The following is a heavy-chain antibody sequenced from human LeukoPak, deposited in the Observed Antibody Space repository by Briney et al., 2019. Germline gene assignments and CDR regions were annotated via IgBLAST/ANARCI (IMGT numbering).Heavy chain of an antibody. CDR1: GGSISSYY. V-gene: IGHV4-59*12. Sequence: SETLSLTCTVSGGSISSYYWSWIRQPPGKGLEWIGYIYYSGSTNYNPSLKSRVTISVDTSKNQFSLKLSSVTAADTAVYYCARDLEGGDAFDIWGQGTMVTVSS. D-gene: IGHD3-16*01. CDR2: IYYSGST. CDR3: ARDLEGGDAFDI. J-gene: IGHJ3*02.